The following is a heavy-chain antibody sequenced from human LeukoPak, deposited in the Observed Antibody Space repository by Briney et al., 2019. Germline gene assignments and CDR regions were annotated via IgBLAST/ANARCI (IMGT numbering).Heavy chain of an antibody. CDR3: ARHIVVDYYYYYMDV. Sequence: GESLQISCKGSGYSFTSYWIGWVRQMPGKGLEWMGIIYPGDSDTRYSPSFQGQVTISADKSISTAYLQWSSLKASDTAMYYCARHIVVDYYYYYMDVWGKGTTVTVSS. CDR1: GYSFTSYW. D-gene: IGHD2-2*01. J-gene: IGHJ6*03. V-gene: IGHV5-51*01. CDR2: IYPGDSDT.